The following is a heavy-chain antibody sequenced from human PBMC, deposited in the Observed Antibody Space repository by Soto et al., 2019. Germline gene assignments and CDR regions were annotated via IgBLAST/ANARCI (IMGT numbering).Heavy chain of an antibody. CDR1: GFTFSSYA. V-gene: IGHV3-30-3*01. D-gene: IGHD1-26*01. Sequence: PGGSLRLSCSASGFTFSSYAMHWVRQAPGNGLEWVAVISYYGSNKYYADSVKGRFTTSRDNSKNTLYRQMNRLRAEDTAVYYCARNAKWDLLYWGQGTLVTVSS. CDR2: ISYYGSNK. CDR3: ARNAKWDLLY. J-gene: IGHJ4*02.